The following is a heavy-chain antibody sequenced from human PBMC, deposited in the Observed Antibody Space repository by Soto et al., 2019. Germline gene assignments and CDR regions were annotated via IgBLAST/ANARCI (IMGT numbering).Heavy chain of an antibody. CDR1: GYTFTGYY. CDR2: INPNSGGT. CDR3: ARGGILRYFDWLSPVDYYYYDMDV. V-gene: IGHV1-2*04. D-gene: IGHD3-9*01. J-gene: IGHJ6*02. Sequence: ASVKVSCKASGYTFTGYYMHWVRQAPGQGLEWMGWINPNSGGTNYAQKFQGWVTMTRDTSISTAYMELSRLRSDDTAVYYCARGGILRYFDWLSPVDYYYYDMDVWGQGTTVTVSS.